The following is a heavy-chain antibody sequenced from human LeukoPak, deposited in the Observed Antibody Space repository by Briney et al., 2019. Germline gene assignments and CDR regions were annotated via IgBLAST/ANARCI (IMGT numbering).Heavy chain of an antibody. J-gene: IGHJ4*02. V-gene: IGHV3-23*01. D-gene: IGHD3-22*01. Sequence: AGSLRLSCAASGFPVSNYAMTWVRPAPGRGLERVAGISDSGDRTYYAASVQSRFTSSKDNSKNMLYPQMNSLRGDDTALYYCTKGLGTSGYHDYWGQGTLVTVSS. CDR2: ISDSGDRT. CDR1: GFPVSNYA. CDR3: TKGLGTSGYHDY.